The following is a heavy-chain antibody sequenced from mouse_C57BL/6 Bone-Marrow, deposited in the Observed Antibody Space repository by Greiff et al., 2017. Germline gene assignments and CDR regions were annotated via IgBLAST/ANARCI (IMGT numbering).Heavy chain of an antibody. Sequence: EVQLVESGGGLVKPGGSLKLSCAASGFTFSDSGMHWVRQAPEKGLEWVAYISSGSSTIYYADTVKGRFTISRDNAKNTLFLQITSLRSEDTAMYYCARDDGPFGVWGTGTTVTVSS. CDR1: GFTFSDSG. D-gene: IGHD2-3*01. CDR2: ISSGSSTI. J-gene: IGHJ1*03. V-gene: IGHV5-17*01. CDR3: ARDDGPFGV.